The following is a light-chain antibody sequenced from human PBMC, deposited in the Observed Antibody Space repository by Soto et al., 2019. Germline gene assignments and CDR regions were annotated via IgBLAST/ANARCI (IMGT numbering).Light chain of an antibody. Sequence: QSALTQPASVSGSPGQSITISCTGTSSDIGGHNYVSWYQQHPGKAPKVMIYDVNNRLSGISHRFSGSKSGNTASLIISGLQTEDEADYYCSSYTNTSTPVVFGGGTQLAVL. V-gene: IGLV2-14*03. CDR1: SSDIGGHNY. CDR2: DVN. J-gene: IGLJ2*01. CDR3: SSYTNTSTPVV.